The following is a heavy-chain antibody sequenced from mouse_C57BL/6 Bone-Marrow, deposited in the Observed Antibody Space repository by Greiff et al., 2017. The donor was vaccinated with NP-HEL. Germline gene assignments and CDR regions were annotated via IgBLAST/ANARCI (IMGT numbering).Heavy chain of an antibody. V-gene: IGHV1-50*01. Sequence: QVQLQQPGAELVKPGASVKLSCKASGYTFTSYWMQWVKQRPGQGLEWIGEIDPSDSYTNYNQKFKGKATLTVDTSSSTAYMQLSSLTSEDAEVYYCARDDYYAMDYWGRGTSVTVSS. CDR3: ARDDYYAMDY. J-gene: IGHJ4*01. CDR1: GYTFTSYW. CDR2: IDPSDSYT.